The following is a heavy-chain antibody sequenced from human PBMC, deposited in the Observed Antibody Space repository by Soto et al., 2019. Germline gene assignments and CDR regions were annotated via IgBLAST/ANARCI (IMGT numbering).Heavy chain of an antibody. Sequence: GGSLRLSCAASGFTFSSYSMNWVRQAPGKGLEWVSSISSSSSYIYYADSVKGRFTISRDNAKNSLYLQMNSLRAEDTAVYYCARDRSRLRVTGVDYWGQGTLVNVSS. CDR3: ARDRSRLRVTGVDY. J-gene: IGHJ4*02. D-gene: IGHD4-17*01. V-gene: IGHV3-21*01. CDR1: GFTFSSYS. CDR2: ISSSSSYI.